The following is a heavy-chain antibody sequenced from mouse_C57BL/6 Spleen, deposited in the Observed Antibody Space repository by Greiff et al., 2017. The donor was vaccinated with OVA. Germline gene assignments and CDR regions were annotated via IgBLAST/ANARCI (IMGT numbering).Heavy chain of an antibody. CDR3: ARHEDPLITTVVAPCDY. J-gene: IGHJ2*01. CDR2: FYPGGGSI. D-gene: IGHD1-1*01. CDR1: GYTFTEYT. Sequence: QVQLQQSGAELVKPGASVKLSCKASGYTFTEYTIHWVKQRSGQGLEWIGWFYPGGGSIKYNEKFKDKATLTADKSSSTVYMELSRLTSEDSAVYFCARHEDPLITTVVAPCDYWGQGTTLTVSS. V-gene: IGHV1-62-2*01.